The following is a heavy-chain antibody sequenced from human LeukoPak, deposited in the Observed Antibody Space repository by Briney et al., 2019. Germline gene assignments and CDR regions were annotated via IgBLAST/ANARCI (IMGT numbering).Heavy chain of an antibody. D-gene: IGHD2-2*01. Sequence: GGSLRLSCAASGFTFSSYAMSWVRQAPGKGLEWVSAISGSGGSTHYADSVKGRFTISRDNSKNTLYLQMNSLRAEDTAVYYCAKGGYCSSTSCYLDYWGQGTLVTVSS. CDR1: GFTFSSYA. V-gene: IGHV3-23*01. CDR3: AKGGYCSSTSCYLDY. CDR2: ISGSGGST. J-gene: IGHJ4*02.